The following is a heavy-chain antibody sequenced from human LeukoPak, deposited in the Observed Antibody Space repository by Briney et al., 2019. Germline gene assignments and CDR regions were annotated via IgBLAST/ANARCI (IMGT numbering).Heavy chain of an antibody. V-gene: IGHV3-30*18. CDR1: GFTFSSYG. Sequence: PGGSLRLSCAASGFTFSSYGIHWVRQAPGRGLEWVALISYDGSNKYYADSVKGRFTISRDNSKNTLFLQINSLRAEDTALYYCAKEVAEVGIGAFDMWGQGTMVTVSS. D-gene: IGHD6-13*01. CDR2: ISYDGSNK. CDR3: AKEVAEVGIGAFDM. J-gene: IGHJ3*02.